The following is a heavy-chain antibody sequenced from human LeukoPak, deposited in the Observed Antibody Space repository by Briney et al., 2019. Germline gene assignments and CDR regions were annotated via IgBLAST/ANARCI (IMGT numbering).Heavy chain of an antibody. D-gene: IGHD6-19*01. Sequence: PGGSLRLSCAASGLTVSSSHMSWVRQAPGKGLEWVSVLYSGGNTYYADSVKGRFTISRDNSKNTLYLQMNSLRGEDTAVYYCARGHIAVAGFYGAGPSDYWGQGTLVTVSS. V-gene: IGHV3-53*01. J-gene: IGHJ4*02. CDR1: GLTVSSSH. CDR3: ARGHIAVAGFYGAGPSDY. CDR2: LYSGGNT.